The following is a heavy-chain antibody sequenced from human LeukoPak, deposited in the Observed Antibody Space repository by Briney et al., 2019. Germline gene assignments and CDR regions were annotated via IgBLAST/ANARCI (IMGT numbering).Heavy chain of an antibody. CDR3: ASARMEDYYYYMDV. J-gene: IGHJ6*03. CDR1: GGTFSSYA. V-gene: IGHV1-69*05. CDR2: IIPIFGTA. D-gene: IGHD1-1*01. Sequence: SVKVSCKASGGTFSSYAISWVLQAPGQGLEWMGGIIPIFGTANYAQKFQGRVTITTDESTSTAYMELSSLRSEDTAVYYCASARMEDYYYYMDVWGKGTTVTVSS.